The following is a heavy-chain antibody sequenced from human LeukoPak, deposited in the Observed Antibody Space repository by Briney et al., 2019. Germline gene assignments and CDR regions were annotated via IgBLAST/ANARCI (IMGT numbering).Heavy chain of an antibody. CDR2: MSSSSSYI. D-gene: IGHD3-3*01. J-gene: IGHJ4*02. V-gene: IGHV3-21*01. Sequence: GGSLRLSCAASGFTFSTYWMSWVRQAPGKGLEWVSSMSSSSSYIYYADSVKGRFTISRDNAKNSLYLQMDSLRAEDTAVYYCATSDDLWSGMDNWGQGTLVTVSS. CDR1: GFTFSTYW. CDR3: ATSDDLWSGMDN.